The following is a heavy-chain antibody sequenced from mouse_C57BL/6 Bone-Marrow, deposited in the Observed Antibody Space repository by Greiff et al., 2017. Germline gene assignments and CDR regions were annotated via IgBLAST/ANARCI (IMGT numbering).Heavy chain of an antibody. D-gene: IGHD1-1*01. CDR2: IYPRSGNT. Sequence: VKLQESGAELARPGASVKLSCKASGYTFTSYGISWVKQRTGQGLEWIGEIYPRSGNTYYNEKFKGKDTLTADKYSRTAYMALRSLTSEDSAVYFCARNYGFAYWGQGTLVTVSA. J-gene: IGHJ3*01. CDR1: GYTFTSYG. V-gene: IGHV1-81*01. CDR3: ARNYGFAY.